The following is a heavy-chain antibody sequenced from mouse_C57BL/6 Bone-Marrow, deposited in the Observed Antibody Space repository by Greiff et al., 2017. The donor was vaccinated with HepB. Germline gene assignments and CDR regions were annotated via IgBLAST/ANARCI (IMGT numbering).Heavy chain of an antibody. V-gene: IGHV10-1*01. CDR1: GFSFNTYA. D-gene: IGHD3-2*02. CDR2: IRSKSNNYAT. Sequence: EVQGVESGGGLVQPKGSLKLSCAASGFSFNTYAMNWVRQAPGKGLEWVARIRSKSNNYATYYADSVKDRFTISRDDSESMLYLQMNNLKTEDTAMYYCVRHTSSGYPAWFAYWGQGTLVTVSA. CDR3: VRHTSSGYPAWFAY. J-gene: IGHJ3*01.